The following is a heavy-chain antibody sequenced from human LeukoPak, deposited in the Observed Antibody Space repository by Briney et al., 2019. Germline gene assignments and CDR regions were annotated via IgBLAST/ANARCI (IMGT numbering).Heavy chain of an antibody. CDR3: ARDRIGEDYMDV. J-gene: IGHJ6*03. Sequence: SETLSLTCTVSGGSISGQYWSWIRQPPGKGLEWIGYVYYRGSTNYNPSLKSRVTISVDTSKNQFSLTLSSVTAADTAVYYCARDRIGEDYMDVWGKGPRSPSP. V-gene: IGHV4-59*11. CDR2: VYYRGST. D-gene: IGHD3-10*01. CDR1: GGSISGQY.